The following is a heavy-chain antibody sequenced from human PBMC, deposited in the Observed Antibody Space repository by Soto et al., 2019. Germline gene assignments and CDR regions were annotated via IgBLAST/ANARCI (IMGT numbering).Heavy chain of an antibody. D-gene: IGHD2-2*01. Sequence: GSLRLSCAASGFTFGSNVMTWVRQAPGKGLEWVSTVSGSGGSTYYADSVKCRFTISIDNSKNTMYLQMNSLRAEDTAVYYCVKGSTPGPWGQGTLVTVSS. V-gene: IGHV3-23*01. CDR2: VSGSGGST. CDR3: VKGSTPGP. J-gene: IGHJ5*02. CDR1: GFTFGSNV.